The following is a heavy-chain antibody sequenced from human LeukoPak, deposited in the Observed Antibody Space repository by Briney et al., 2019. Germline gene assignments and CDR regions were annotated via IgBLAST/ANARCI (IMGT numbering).Heavy chain of an antibody. CDR2: IYYDGSNQ. D-gene: IGHD5-24*01. J-gene: IGHJ4*02. V-gene: IGHV3-33*01. CDR3: ARVSGDGYSSWDY. Sequence: GGSLRLSCAVSGFTFSSFAMHWARQAPGKGLEWVAFIYYDGSNQYYADSVKGRFTISRDTSKNMLYLQMNSLRAEDTAVYYCARVSGDGYSSWDYWGQGTLVTVSS. CDR1: GFTFSSFA.